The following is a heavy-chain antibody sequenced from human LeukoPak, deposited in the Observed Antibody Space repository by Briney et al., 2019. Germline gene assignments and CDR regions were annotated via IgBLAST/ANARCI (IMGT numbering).Heavy chain of an antibody. CDR1: GFTFSSYA. CDR3: AKDSPNSGSYMFDY. V-gene: IGHV3-30*02. J-gene: IGHJ4*02. CDR2: IRYDGSNK. Sequence: GGSLRLSCAASGFTFSSYAMHWVRQAPGKGLEWVAFIRYDGSNKYYADSVKGRFTISRDNSKNTLYLQMNSLRAEDTAVYYCAKDSPNSGSYMFDYWGQGTLVTVSS. D-gene: IGHD1-26*01.